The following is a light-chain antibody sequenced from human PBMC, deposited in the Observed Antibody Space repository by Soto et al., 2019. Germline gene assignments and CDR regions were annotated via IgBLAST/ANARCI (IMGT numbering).Light chain of an antibody. CDR2: GAS. Sequence: EIVMTQSPATLSVSPGERATLSCRASQSVSSNLAWYQQKPGQAPRLLIYGASTRATGLPARFSGSGSGTDFTLTISNLQSEDFAVYYCQQYNKWPLTFGGGTKVEIK. CDR1: QSVSSN. CDR3: QQYNKWPLT. J-gene: IGKJ4*01. V-gene: IGKV3-15*01.